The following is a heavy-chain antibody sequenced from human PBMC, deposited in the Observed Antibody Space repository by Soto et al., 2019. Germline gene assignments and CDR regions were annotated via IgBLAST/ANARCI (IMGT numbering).Heavy chain of an antibody. J-gene: IGHJ3*02. CDR3: ARGELQLDAFDI. D-gene: IGHD1-7*01. CDR1: GYTFTSYD. CDR2: MNPNSGNT. Sequence: ASVKVSCKASGYTFTSYDINWVRQATGQGLEWMGWMNPNSGNTGYAQKFQGRVTMTRNTSISTAYMELSSLRSEDTAVCYCARGELQLDAFDIRGQGTMVTVSS. V-gene: IGHV1-8*01.